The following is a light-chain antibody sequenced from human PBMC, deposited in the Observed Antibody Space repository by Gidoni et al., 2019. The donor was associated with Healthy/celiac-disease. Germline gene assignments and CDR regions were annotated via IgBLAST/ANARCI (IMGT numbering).Light chain of an antibody. V-gene: IGLV7-43*01. J-gene: IGLJ2*01. CDR1: TGAVTSGYY. CDR3: LLYYGGAQV. Sequence: QTVVTQEPSLTVSPGGTVTLTCASSTGAVTSGYYPNWFQQKPGQAPRALIYSTSNKHPWTPARFSGSLLGGNAALTLSGVQPEDEAEYYCLLYYGGAQVFGGGTKLTVL. CDR2: STS.